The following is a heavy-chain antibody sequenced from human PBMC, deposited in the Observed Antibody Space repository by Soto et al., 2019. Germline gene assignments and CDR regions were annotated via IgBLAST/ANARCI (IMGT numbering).Heavy chain of an antibody. V-gene: IGHV1-18*01. D-gene: IGHD3-10*01. CDR1: GDTFTSYG. CDR3: ARVAITLVRGVSFYYYYGMDV. Sequence: ASVKLSCKASGDTFTSYGISCVRQAPEQGLEWMGWISAYNGNTNYAQKLQGRVTMTTDTSTSTAYMELRSLRSDDTAVYYCARVAITLVRGVSFYYYYGMDVWGQGTTVTVSS. J-gene: IGHJ6*02. CDR2: ISAYNGNT.